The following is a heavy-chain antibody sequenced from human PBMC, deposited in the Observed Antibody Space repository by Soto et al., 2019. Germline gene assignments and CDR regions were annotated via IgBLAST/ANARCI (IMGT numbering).Heavy chain of an antibody. CDR2: IVVGSGST. CDR1: GFTFSTSA. CDR3: TRHEGGAAADRPLDY. V-gene: IGHV1-58*02. Sequence: ASVKVSCKASGFTFSTSAIHWVRQARGQRLEWIGWIVVGSGSTNYAQKFQERVTFIRDMSTSTAYMELSSLTSEDTAIYYCTRHEGGAAADRPLDYWGQGTLVTVSS. D-gene: IGHD6-13*01. J-gene: IGHJ4*02.